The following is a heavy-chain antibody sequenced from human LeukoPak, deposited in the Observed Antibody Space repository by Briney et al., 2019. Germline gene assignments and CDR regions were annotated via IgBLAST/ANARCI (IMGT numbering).Heavy chain of an antibody. J-gene: IGHJ4*02. D-gene: IGHD3-10*01. Sequence: GGSLRLSCAASGFTFSNYWMHWVRQAPGKGLVWVSRIYSDGSSISYADSVKGRFTISRDNAKNTLYLQMNSLRAEDTAVYYCATDPSGRVCDSWGQGTLVTVSS. V-gene: IGHV3-74*01. CDR1: GFTFSNYW. CDR3: ATDPSGRVCDS. CDR2: IYSDGSSI.